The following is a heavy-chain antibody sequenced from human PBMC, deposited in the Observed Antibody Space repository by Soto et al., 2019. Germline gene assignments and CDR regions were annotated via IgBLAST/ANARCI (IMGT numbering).Heavy chain of an antibody. D-gene: IGHD2-21*02. V-gene: IGHV1-69*13. J-gene: IGHJ4*02. CDR1: GGTFSSYA. CDR2: IIPIFGTA. Sequence: ASVKVSCKASGGTFSSYAISWVRQAPGQGLEWMGGIIPIFGTANYAQKFQGRVTITADESTSTAYMELSSLRSEDTAVYYCARNTGPSYCGGDCFLDSWGQGTLVTVSS. CDR3: ARNTGPSYCGGDCFLDS.